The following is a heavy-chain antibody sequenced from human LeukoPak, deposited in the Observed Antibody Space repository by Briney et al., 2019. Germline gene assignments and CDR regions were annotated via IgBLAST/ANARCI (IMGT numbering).Heavy chain of an antibody. CDR1: GVTFSSSW. Sequence: GGSLRLSCAASGVTFSSSWMSWVRQAPGKGLEWVANIKQDGSRKLYVDSVQGRFTISRDNAKNSLYLQMNSLRAEDTAVYYCAKDPNGDYIGTFDIWGQGTMVTVSS. J-gene: IGHJ3*02. D-gene: IGHD4-17*01. V-gene: IGHV3-7*01. CDR2: IKQDGSRK. CDR3: AKDPNGDYIGTFDI.